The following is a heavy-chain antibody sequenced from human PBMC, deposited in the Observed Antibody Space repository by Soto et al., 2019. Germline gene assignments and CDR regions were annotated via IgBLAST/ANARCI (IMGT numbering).Heavy chain of an antibody. V-gene: IGHV1-69*13. J-gene: IGHJ6*02. Sequence: SVKVSCKXSGDTFSSYPISWVRQAPGQGLEWMGGIIPILDTANYAQKIQGRVTITADESTSTAYMELSSLRSEDTAVYYCARGGYRGYDFLLDVWGQGTTVTVSS. CDR3: ARGGYRGYDFLLDV. CDR1: GDTFSSYP. CDR2: IIPILDTA. D-gene: IGHD5-12*01.